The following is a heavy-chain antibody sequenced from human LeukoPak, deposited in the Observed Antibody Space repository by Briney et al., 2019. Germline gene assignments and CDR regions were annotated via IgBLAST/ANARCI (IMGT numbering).Heavy chain of an antibody. CDR3: AREKGTMIRAMAFEM. CDR2: INQDGTTK. Sequence: GGSLRLSCAASGFGFSSYWMSWVRHNPGKGLEWVANINQDGTTKYYRDFARGRFTISRDNAQNSLYLQINSLRAEDTAVYYCAREKGTMIRAMAFEMWGQGTMVTVSS. CDR1: GFGFSSYW. V-gene: IGHV3-7*01. D-gene: IGHD3-10*01. J-gene: IGHJ3*02.